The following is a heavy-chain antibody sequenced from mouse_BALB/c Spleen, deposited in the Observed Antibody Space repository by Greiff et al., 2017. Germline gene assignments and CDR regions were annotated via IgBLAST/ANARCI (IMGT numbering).Heavy chain of an antibody. D-gene: IGHD1-1*01. CDR1: GFNIKDTY. J-gene: IGHJ2*01. CDR2: IDPANGNT. CDR3: ARGFYYGSVDY. Sequence: DVQLQESGAELVKPGASVKLSCTASGFNIKDTYMHWVKQRPEQGLEWIGRIDPANGNTKYDPKFQGKATITADTSSNTAYLQLSSLTSEDTAVYYCARGFYYGSVDYWGQGTTLTVSS. V-gene: IGHV14-3*02.